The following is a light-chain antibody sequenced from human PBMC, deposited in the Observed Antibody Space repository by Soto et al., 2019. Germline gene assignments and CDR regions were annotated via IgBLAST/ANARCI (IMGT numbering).Light chain of an antibody. CDR3: QQYNTFSWT. V-gene: IGKV1-5*01. CDR1: RSISVW. CDR2: DAS. Sequence: DIQMTQSPSTLSASVGDRVTITCRASRSISVWLAWYQQKPGKAPKLLIFDASSLESGVPSRFSGSGSGTEFTLTISSLHPDDFATYYCQQYNTFSWTFGQGIKVEIK. J-gene: IGKJ1*01.